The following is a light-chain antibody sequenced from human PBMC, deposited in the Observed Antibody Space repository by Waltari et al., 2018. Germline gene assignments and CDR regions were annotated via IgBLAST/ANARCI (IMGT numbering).Light chain of an antibody. Sequence: QSVLTPPPSVSAAPGQRVTISCTGSSSTIGCNSFQWYQQLPGTAPKLLIYENNKRPSGVSDRFSGSQSGSSASLTITGLQSEDEADYYCQSYDSSLSAWVFGGGTRLTVL. CDR2: ENN. J-gene: IGLJ2*01. V-gene: IGLV1-40*01. CDR3: QSYDSSLSAWV. CDR1: SSTIGCNS.